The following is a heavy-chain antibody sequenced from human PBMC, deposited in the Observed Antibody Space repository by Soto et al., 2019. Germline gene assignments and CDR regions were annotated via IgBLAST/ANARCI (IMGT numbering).Heavy chain of an antibody. CDR1: GFTFRNYD. J-gene: IGHJ6*02. Sequence: EAQLVESGGGLVQPGGSLRLSCEASGFTFRNYDMHWVRQGTGKGLEWVSGISAAGDPDYADSVEGRFTISRENAQNSFFLQMNSLRVGDTAVDYCARTDRDFYGLDVWGQGTTVIVSS. V-gene: IGHV3-13*05. CDR3: ARTDRDFYGLDV. CDR2: ISAAGDP.